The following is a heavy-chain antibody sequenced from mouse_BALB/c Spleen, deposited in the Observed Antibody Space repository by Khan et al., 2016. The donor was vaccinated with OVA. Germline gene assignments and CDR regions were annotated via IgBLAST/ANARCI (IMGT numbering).Heavy chain of an antibody. Sequence: VQLQESGPGLVAPSQSLSITCTISGFSLTIYGVHWVRQPPGKGLEWLVVIWSDGSTTYNSALKSRLTISKDNSKSQVFLKMNSLQTDDTAVYFCARQPYYHYNIMDYWGQGTSVTVSS. CDR3: ARQPYYHYNIMDY. CDR1: GFSLTIYG. CDR2: IWSDGST. V-gene: IGHV2-6-1*01. J-gene: IGHJ4*01. D-gene: IGHD2-10*01.